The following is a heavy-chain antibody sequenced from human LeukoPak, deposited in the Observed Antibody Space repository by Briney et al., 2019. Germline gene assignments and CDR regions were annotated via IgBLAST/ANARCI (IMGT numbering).Heavy chain of an antibody. V-gene: IGHV4-4*07. J-gene: IGHJ4*02. D-gene: IGHD3-10*01. Sequence: SETLSLTCTVSGGSISSYYWSWIRQPAGKGLEWIGRTYTSGSTNYNPSLKSRVTMSVDTSKNQFSLKLSSVTAADTAVYYCARDLWFGELFDYWGQGTLVTVSS. CDR3: ARDLWFGELFDY. CDR1: GGSISSYY. CDR2: TYTSGST.